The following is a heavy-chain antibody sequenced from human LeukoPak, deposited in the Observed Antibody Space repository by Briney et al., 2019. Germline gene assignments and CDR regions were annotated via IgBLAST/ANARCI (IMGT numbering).Heavy chain of an antibody. CDR2: ISSRSTYI. D-gene: IGHD2-8*02. V-gene: IGHV3-11*06. Sequence: GGSLRLSCTASGFSFSDYYMSWIRQAPGKGLEWISYISSRSTYISDADSVKGRFTISRDNAKNLLFLQMNSLRVEDTALYYCARGGTGTFDYWGQGILVTVSS. CDR1: GFSFSDYY. J-gene: IGHJ4*02. CDR3: ARGGTGTFDY.